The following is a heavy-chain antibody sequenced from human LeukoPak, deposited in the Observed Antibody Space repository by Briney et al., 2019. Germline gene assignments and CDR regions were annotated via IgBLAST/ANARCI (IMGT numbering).Heavy chain of an antibody. CDR1: GGSISSGGYY. V-gene: IGHV4-31*11. D-gene: IGHD4-17*01. CDR2: IYYSGST. CDR3: ARTFYGDYALDAFDI. J-gene: IGHJ3*02. Sequence: TLSLTCAVSGGSISSGGYYLSWIRQHPGKGLEWIVYIYYSGSTYYNPSLKSRVTISVDTSKNQFSLKLSSVTAADTAVYYCARTFYGDYALDAFDIWGQGTMVTVSS.